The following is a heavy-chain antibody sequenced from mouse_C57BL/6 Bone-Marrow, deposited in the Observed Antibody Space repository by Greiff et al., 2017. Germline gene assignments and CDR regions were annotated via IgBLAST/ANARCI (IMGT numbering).Heavy chain of an antibody. D-gene: IGHD1-1*01. CDR2: IHPGNSDT. Sequence: EVQLQQSGPVLARPGASVKMSCKTSGYTFTSYWMHWVKQRPGKGLEWIGAIHPGNSDTSYNQKFKGKAKLTAVTSASTAYMERSSLTNEDSAVYYCTRNYGSTGFAYWGQGTLVTVSA. J-gene: IGHJ3*01. CDR1: GYTFTSYW. CDR3: TRNYGSTGFAY. V-gene: IGHV1-5*01.